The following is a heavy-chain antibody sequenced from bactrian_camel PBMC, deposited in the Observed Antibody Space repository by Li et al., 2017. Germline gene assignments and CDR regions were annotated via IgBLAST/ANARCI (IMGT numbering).Heavy chain of an antibody. CDR1: GYTHNSYC. CDR2: LRAGTYMT. J-gene: IGHJ4*01. V-gene: IGHV3S40*01. D-gene: IGHD6*01. Sequence: DVQLVESGGGLVQPGGSLRLSCAPSGYTHNSYCVGWFRQAPGKEREEVAVLRAGTYMTYYDKSVKGRFTISRDNAKNTVYLQMYSLEPDDTAVYYCARDSVVAGSDNYWGQGTQVTVS. CDR3: ARDSVVAGSDNY.